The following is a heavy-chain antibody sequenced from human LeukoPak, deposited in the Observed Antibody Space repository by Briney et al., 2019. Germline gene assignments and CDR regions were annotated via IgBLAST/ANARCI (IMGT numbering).Heavy chain of an antibody. V-gene: IGHV3-48*03. CDR3: ARVGGCAWFFRY. CDR1: GFTFSSYE. CDR2: ISSSGSTK. D-gene: IGHD6-19*01. J-gene: IGHJ4*02. Sequence: PGGSLRLSCAASGFTFSSYEMNWVRQAPGKGLEWVSYISSSGSTKYYADSVKGRFTISRDNAKNSLYLQMNSLRAEDTAVYYCARVGGCAWFFRYWGQGTLVTVSS.